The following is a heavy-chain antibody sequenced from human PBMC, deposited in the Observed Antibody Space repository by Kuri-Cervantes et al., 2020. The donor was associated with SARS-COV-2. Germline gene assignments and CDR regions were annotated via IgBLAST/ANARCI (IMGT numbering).Heavy chain of an antibody. V-gene: IGHV3-64D*09. CDR2: ISSNGGST. Sequence: GGSLRLSCSASGFTFSSYAMHWVRKAPGKGLEYVSAISSNGGSTYYADSVKGRFTISRDSSKNTLYLQMNRLRAENTAEYYCVKGPGHDFWSGAPLDYWGQGTLVTVSS. D-gene: IGHD3-3*01. CDR1: GFTFSSYA. J-gene: IGHJ4*02. CDR3: VKGPGHDFWSGAPLDY.